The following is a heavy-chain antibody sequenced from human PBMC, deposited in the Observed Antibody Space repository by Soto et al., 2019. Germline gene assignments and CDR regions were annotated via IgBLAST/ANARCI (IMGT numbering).Heavy chain of an antibody. Sequence: EVQLVESGGGLVQPGGSLRLSCAASGFTFSSYDMHWVRQATGKGLEWVSAIGTAGDTYYPGSVKCRFTISRENAKNSLYLQMNSLRAEDTAVYYCARGCSSTSCYYYYYYGMDVWGQGTTVTVSS. D-gene: IGHD2-2*01. V-gene: IGHV3-13*01. CDR1: GFTFSSYD. CDR2: IGTAGDT. CDR3: ARGCSSTSCYYYYYYGMDV. J-gene: IGHJ6*02.